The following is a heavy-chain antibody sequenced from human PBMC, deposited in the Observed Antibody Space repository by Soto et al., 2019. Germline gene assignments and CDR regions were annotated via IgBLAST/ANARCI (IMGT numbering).Heavy chain of an antibody. Sequence: SETLSLTCTVSGGSVSSGSYYWSWIRQPPGKGLEWIGYIYYSGSTNYNPSLKSRVTISVDTSKNQFSLKLSSVTAADTAVYYCARELGPYSSSWFDYWGQGTLVTVSS. J-gene: IGHJ4*02. D-gene: IGHD6-13*01. CDR2: IYYSGST. V-gene: IGHV4-61*01. CDR1: GGSVSSGSYY. CDR3: ARELGPYSSSWFDY.